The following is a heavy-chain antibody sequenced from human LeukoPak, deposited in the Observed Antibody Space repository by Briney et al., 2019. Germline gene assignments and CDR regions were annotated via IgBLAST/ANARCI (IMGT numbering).Heavy chain of an antibody. Sequence: GGSLRLSCAASGFTFSTYGMHWVRQAPGKGLDWVAFIRYDGSEGYYADSVKDRFTVSRDNSKNRMYLQMNSLRAEDTAIYYCAKVGDGWYEVDYWGQGTLVTVSS. D-gene: IGHD5-24*01. J-gene: IGHJ4*02. CDR3: AKVGDGWYEVDY. CDR1: GFTFSTYG. V-gene: IGHV3-30*02. CDR2: IRYDGSEG.